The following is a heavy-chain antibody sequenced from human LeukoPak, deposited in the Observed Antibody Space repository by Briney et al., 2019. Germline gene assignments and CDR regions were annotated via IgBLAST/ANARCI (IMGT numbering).Heavy chain of an antibody. J-gene: IGHJ4*02. Sequence: SETLSLTCTVSGGSISSSSYYWGWIRQPPGKGLEWIGSIYYSGSTYYNPSLKSRVTISVDTSKNQFSLKLSSVTAADTAVYYCARVAGTFEPVDYWGQGTLVTVSS. V-gene: IGHV4-39*07. D-gene: IGHD6-19*01. CDR3: ARVAGTFEPVDY. CDR2: IYYSGST. CDR1: GGSISSSSYY.